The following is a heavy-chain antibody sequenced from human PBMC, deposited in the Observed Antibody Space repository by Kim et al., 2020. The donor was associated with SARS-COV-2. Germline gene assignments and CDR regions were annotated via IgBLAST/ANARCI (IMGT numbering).Heavy chain of an antibody. V-gene: IGHV3-49*03. Sequence: GWSLRLSCRGSGFTFGDYTMTWFRQIPGKGPEWVGYIRTTAYGGTAEYAASVKGRFIISRDDSNATAYLQMNSVQTEDTAVYYCTIASFRRGYYRTYYFEHWGQGALVTVSS. CDR1: GFTFGDYT. CDR2: IRTTAYGGTA. D-gene: IGHD3-3*01. J-gene: IGHJ4*02. CDR3: TIASFRRGYYRTYYFEH.